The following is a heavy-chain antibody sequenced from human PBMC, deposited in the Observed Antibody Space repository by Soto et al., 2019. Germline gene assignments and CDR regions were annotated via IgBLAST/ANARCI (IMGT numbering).Heavy chain of an antibody. CDR3: TREGPGDCGY. CDR2: ISSSGSTI. J-gene: IGHJ4*02. V-gene: IGHV3-48*03. D-gene: IGHD2-21*02. CDR1: GFTFSSYE. Sequence: TGGSLRLSCAASGFTFSSYEMNWVRQAPGKGLEWVSYISSSGSTIYYADSVKGRFTISRNNAKNSLYLQMNSLRAEDTALYYCTREGPGDCGYWGQGTLVTVS.